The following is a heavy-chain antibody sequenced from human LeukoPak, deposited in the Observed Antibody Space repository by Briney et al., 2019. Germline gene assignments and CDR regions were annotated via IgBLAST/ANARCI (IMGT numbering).Heavy chain of an antibody. D-gene: IGHD2-15*01. CDR3: AKDRVGYCSGGSCYSEAYWFDP. J-gene: IGHJ5*02. CDR2: ISYDGSNK. Sequence: QPGRSLRLSCAASGFTFSSYGMHWVRQAPGKGLEWVAVISYDGSNKYYADSVKGRFTISRDNSKNTLYLQMSSLRAEDTAVYYCAKDRVGYCSGGSCYSEAYWFDPWGQGTLVTVSS. CDR1: GFTFSSYG. V-gene: IGHV3-30*18.